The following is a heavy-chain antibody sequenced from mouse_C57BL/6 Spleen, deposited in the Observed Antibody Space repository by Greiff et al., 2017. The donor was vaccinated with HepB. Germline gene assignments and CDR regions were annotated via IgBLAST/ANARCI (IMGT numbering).Heavy chain of an antibody. J-gene: IGHJ3*01. CDR2: ISDGGSYT. CDR3: ARDPPLTPFAY. CDR1: GFTFSSYA. V-gene: IGHV5-4*01. Sequence: EVQLQESGGGLVKPGGSLKLSCAASGFTFSSYAMSWVRQTPEKRLEWVATISDGGSYTYYPDNVKGRFTISRDNAKNNLYLQMSHLKSEDTAMYYCARDPPLTPFAYWGQGTLVTVSA. D-gene: IGHD4-1*01.